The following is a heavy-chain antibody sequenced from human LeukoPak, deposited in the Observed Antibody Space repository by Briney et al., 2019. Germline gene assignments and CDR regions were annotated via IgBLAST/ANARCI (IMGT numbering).Heavy chain of an antibody. CDR2: ISYDGSNK. D-gene: IGHD3-10*01. V-gene: IGHV3-30*04. Sequence: PGGALRLSCAASGFTFSSYAMHWVRQAPGKGLEWVAVISYDGSNKYYADSVKGRFTISRDNSKNTLYLQMNSLRAEDTAVYYCARSWFYYGSGYDYWGQGILVTVSS. CDR3: ARSWFYYGSGYDY. CDR1: GFTFSSYA. J-gene: IGHJ4*02.